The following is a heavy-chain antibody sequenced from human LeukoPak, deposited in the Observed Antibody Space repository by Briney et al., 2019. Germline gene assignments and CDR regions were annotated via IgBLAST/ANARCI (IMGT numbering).Heavy chain of an antibody. CDR1: GGSFSGYY. CDR3: AIVTGGTMIVAHFDY. V-gene: IGHV4-34*01. D-gene: IGHD3-22*01. J-gene: IGHJ4*02. CDR2: INHSGST. Sequence: SETLSLTCAVYGGSFSGYYWSWIRQPPGKGLEWIGEINHSGSTNYNPSLKSRVTISVDTSKNQFSLKLSSVTAADTAVYYCAIVTGGTMIVAHFDYWGQGTLVTVSS.